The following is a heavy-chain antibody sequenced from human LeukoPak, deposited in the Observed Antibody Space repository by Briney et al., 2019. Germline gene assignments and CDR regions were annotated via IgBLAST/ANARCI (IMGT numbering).Heavy chain of an antibody. V-gene: IGHV1-2*06. CDR1: GYTFTGYY. CDR2: INPNSGGT. J-gene: IGHJ4*02. D-gene: IGHD1-26*01. Sequence: ASVKVSCKASGYTFTGYYMHWVRQAPGQGLEWMGRINPNSGGTNYAQKFQGRVTMTRDTSISTAYMELSRPRSDDTAVYYCARDLRVGATTQETFDYWGQGTLVTVSS. CDR3: ARDLRVGATTQETFDY.